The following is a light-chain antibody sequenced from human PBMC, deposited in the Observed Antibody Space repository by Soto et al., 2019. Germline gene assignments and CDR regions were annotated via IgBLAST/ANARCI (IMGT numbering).Light chain of an antibody. V-gene: IGKV1-39*01. CDR3: QQTYSTPYP. Sequence: DIQMTQSPSSLSASVGDRVTITCRASQSISSYLNWYQQKPGKAPKLLIYAASSLQSGVPSRFSGSGSGTYFTLTISSLQPEDFADYYCQQTYSTPYPFGQGTKLEIK. CDR1: QSISSY. J-gene: IGKJ2*01. CDR2: AAS.